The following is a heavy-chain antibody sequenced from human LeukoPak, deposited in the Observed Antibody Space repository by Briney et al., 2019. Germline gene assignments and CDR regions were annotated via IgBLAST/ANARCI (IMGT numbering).Heavy chain of an antibody. J-gene: IGHJ4*02. CDR1: GYTYTTYG. CDR2: TSAYNDKT. CDR3: ARGTYFDY. D-gene: IGHD1-1*01. V-gene: IGHV1-18*01. Sequence: GAAVKVSCKASGYTYTTYGIRWVRQAPGQGLEWMGWTSAYNDKTKYAQKLERSVTMTTDTSTSTAYMEMRSLRSDDTAVYYCARGTYFDYWRQGTLVSVSS.